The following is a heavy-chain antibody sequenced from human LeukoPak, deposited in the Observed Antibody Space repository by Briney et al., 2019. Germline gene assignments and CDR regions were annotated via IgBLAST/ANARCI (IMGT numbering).Heavy chain of an antibody. V-gene: IGHV3-30*04. Sequence: GGPLRLSCAASGFTFSSYAMHWVRQAPGKGLEWVAVISYDGSNKYYADSVKGRFTISRDNSKNTLYLQMNSLRAEDTAVYYCARDSGYSYGYRQTFDYWGQGTLVTVSS. CDR1: GFTFSSYA. CDR3: ARDSGYSYGYRQTFDY. CDR2: ISYDGSNK. D-gene: IGHD5-18*01. J-gene: IGHJ4*02.